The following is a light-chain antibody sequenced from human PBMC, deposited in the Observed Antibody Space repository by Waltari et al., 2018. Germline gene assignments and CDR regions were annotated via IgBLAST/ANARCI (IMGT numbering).Light chain of an antibody. CDR1: ELPRKY. V-gene: IGLV3-10*01. J-gene: IGLJ1*01. CDR2: EET. CDR3: YASDSTGLRV. Sequence: SYELTQPPSVSVSPGQTARITCSGHELPRKYAYWFQQNSGQAPRLVIYEETKRPSGSPERFSGSSSGTVATLTISGAQVDDEADYDCYASDSTGLRVFGGGTTVVVL.